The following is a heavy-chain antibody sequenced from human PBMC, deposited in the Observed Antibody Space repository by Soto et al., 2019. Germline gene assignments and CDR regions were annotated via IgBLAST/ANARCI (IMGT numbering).Heavy chain of an antibody. V-gene: IGHV3-23*01. J-gene: IGHJ4*02. Sequence: VGSLRLSCAASGFTFSSYAMSWVCQARGKGLEWVSAISGSGGSTYYADSVKGRFTISRDNSKNTLYLQMNSLRAEDTAVYYCAKDHDFWSGYYLAFDYWGQGTLVTVSS. CDR1: GFTFSSYA. CDR2: ISGSGGST. D-gene: IGHD3-3*01. CDR3: AKDHDFWSGYYLAFDY.